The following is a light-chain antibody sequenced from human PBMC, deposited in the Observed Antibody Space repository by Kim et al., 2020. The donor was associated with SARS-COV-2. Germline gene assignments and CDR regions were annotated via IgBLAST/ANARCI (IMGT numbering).Light chain of an antibody. CDR3: QAWDSSTVV. Sequence: SVSPRQTASIACSGDKLGDKVAFWYHQKPGQSPVLVIYQDNRRPSGIPERFSGSNSGNTATLTISGTQAMDEADYYCQAWDSSTVVFGGGTKLSV. CDR2: QDN. V-gene: IGLV3-1*01. CDR1: KLGDKV. J-gene: IGLJ2*01.